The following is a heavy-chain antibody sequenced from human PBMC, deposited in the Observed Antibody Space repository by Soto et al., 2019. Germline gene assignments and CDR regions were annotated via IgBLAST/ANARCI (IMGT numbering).Heavy chain of an antibody. CDR2: IYYSGST. J-gene: IGHJ4*02. V-gene: IGHV4-31*03. D-gene: IGHD6-19*01. Sequence: SETLSLTCTVSGGSISSGGYYWSWIRQHPGKGLEWIGYIYYSGSTYYNPSLKSRVTISVDTSKNQFSLKLSSVTAADTAVYYCAREGIAVASIDYWGQGTLVTVSS. CDR1: GGSISSGGYY. CDR3: AREGIAVASIDY.